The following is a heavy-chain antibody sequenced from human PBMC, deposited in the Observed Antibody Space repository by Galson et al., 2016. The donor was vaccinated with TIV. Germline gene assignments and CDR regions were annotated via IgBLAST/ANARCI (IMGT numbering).Heavy chain of an antibody. CDR3: QRGATVTPYSFFDY. V-gene: IGHV1-18*04. D-gene: IGHD4-17*01. Sequence: SVKVYCKASGYTFSSYSINWVRQAPGQGLEWMGWISGYSGNTNYAQKFQGRVTMTTDTSTGTAYMELRSLSSHDPAVYYCQRGATVTPYSFFDYWGQGTLVTVFS. CDR2: ISGYSGNT. J-gene: IGHJ4*02. CDR1: GYTFSSYS.